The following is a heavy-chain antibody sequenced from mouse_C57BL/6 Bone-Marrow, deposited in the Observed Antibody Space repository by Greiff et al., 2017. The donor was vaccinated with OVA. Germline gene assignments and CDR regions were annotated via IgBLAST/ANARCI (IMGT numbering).Heavy chain of an antibody. V-gene: IGHV1-81*01. D-gene: IGHD2-10*02. J-gene: IGHJ1*03. CDR1: GYTFTSYG. CDR2: IYSRSGNT. CDR3: ARPVWYWSFDV. Sequence: VQLQQSGAELARPGASVKLSCKASGYTFTSYGISWVKQRTGQGLEWIGEIYSRSGNTYYNEKFKGKATLTADKSSSTAYMELRSLTSEDSAVYFCARPVWYWSFDVWGTVTTVTVSS.